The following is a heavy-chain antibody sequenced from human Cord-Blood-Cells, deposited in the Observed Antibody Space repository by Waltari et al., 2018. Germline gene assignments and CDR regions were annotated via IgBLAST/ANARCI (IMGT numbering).Heavy chain of an antibody. V-gene: IGHV4-61*01. CDR1: GGSVSSGSYY. CDR2: IYYSGST. CDR3: ARDWDYDAFDI. D-gene: IGHD1-26*01. Sequence: QVQLQESGPGLVKPSETLSLTCPVSGGSVSSGSYYWSWFRQPPGKGMEWLGYIYYSGSTNYNPSLKSRVTISVDTSKNQFSLKLSSVTAADTAVYYCARDWDYDAFDIWGQGTMVTVSS. J-gene: IGHJ3*02.